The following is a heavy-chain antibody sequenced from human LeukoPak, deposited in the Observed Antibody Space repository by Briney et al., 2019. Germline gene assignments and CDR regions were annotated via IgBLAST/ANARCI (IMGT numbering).Heavy chain of an antibody. CDR2: ISAKKGNT. V-gene: IGHV1-18*01. Sequence: ASVKVSCKASGYTFTSYGISWVRRAPGQGLEWMGWISAKKGNTDYAQKLQGRVTMTTDTSTSTAYMELRSLRSDDTAVYYCARENVAANNWFDPWGQGTLVTVSS. CDR1: GYTFTSYG. CDR3: ARENVAANNWFDP. J-gene: IGHJ5*02. D-gene: IGHD6-19*01.